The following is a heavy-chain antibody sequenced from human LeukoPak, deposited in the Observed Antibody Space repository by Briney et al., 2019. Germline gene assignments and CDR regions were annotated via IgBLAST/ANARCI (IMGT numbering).Heavy chain of an antibody. CDR2: SGST. Sequence: PSETLSLTCTVSGYSISSGYYWGWIRQPPGKGLEWIGSGSTYYNPSLKSRVTISEDTPKNQFYLKLTPATAADTAVYYCARNWGAAGWDNYNGMDVWGQGTTVIVSS. V-gene: IGHV4-38-2*02. CDR3: ARNWGAAGWDNYNGMDV. D-gene: IGHD7-27*01. CDR1: GYSISSGYY. J-gene: IGHJ6*02.